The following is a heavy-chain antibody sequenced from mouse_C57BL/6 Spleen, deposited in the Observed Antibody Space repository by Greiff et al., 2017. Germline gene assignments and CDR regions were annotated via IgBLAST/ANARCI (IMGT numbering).Heavy chain of an antibody. Sequence: VQLLESGPGLVQPSQSLSITCTVSGFSLTSYGVHWVRQSPGKGLEWLGVIRSGGSTAYNAAFIPRLFISKDNSKSQVFFKMNRLQTEDTAIYYWATTVVRDYFDYWGQGTTLTVSS. CDR2: IRSGGST. CDR3: ATTVVRDYFDY. CDR1: GFSLTSYG. J-gene: IGHJ2*01. D-gene: IGHD1-1*01. V-gene: IGHV2-2*01.